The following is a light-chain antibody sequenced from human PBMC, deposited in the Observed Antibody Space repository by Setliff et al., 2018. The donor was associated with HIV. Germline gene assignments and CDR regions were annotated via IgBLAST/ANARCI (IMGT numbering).Light chain of an antibody. CDR3: VLYMGSGNWV. Sequence: QTVVTQEPSFAVSPGGTVRLTCGLSSGSVSTSHYSSWYQQTPGQAPRTLIYSTNSRSSGVSDRFSGSILGNKAALTITGAQADDECVYYCVLYMGSGNWVFGGGTKSPS. J-gene: IGLJ3*02. CDR1: SGSVSTSHY. CDR2: STN. V-gene: IGLV8-61*01.